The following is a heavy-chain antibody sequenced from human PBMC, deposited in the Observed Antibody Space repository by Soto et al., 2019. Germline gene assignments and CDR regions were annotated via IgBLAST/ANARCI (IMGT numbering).Heavy chain of an antibody. CDR2: INHSGST. V-gene: IGHV4-34*01. Sequence: KPSETLSLTCAVYGGSFSGYYWSWIRQPPGKGLEWIGEINHSGSTNYNPSLKSRVTISVDTSKNQFSLKLSSVTAADTAVYYCARKSRLLAVARRSHWFDPWGQGTLVTVSS. J-gene: IGHJ5*02. CDR3: ARKSRLLAVARRSHWFDP. D-gene: IGHD6-19*01. CDR1: GGSFSGYY.